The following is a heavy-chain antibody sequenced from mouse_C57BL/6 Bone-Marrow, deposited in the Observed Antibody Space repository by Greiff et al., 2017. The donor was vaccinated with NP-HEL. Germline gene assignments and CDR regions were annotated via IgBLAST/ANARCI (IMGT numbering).Heavy chain of an antibody. Sequence: EVKLMESGGGLVKPGGSLKLSCAASGFTFSSYAMSWVRQTPEKRLEWVATISDGGSYTYYPDNVKGRFTISRDNAKNNLYLQMSQLKSEDTAMYYCARDPYPGYAMDYWGQGTSVTVSS. CDR2: ISDGGSYT. CDR3: ARDPYPGYAMDY. V-gene: IGHV5-4*01. J-gene: IGHJ4*01. CDR1: GFTFSSYA.